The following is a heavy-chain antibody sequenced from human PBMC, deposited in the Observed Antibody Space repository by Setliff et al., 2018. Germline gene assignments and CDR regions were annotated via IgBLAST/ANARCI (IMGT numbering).Heavy chain of an antibody. CDR3: ARSAIRGTTKKYYYYMDV. CDR2: INPKTGDT. Sequence: GASVKVSCKASGYPFIGYFMHWVRQAPGQGLEWMGWINPKTGDTLYAPKFQGRVTMTRDRSSNTAYMDLSRLTSDDTAVYYCARSAIRGTTKKYYYYMDVWGKGTTVTVSS. CDR1: GYPFIGYF. D-gene: IGHD1-7*01. V-gene: IGHV1-2*02. J-gene: IGHJ6*03.